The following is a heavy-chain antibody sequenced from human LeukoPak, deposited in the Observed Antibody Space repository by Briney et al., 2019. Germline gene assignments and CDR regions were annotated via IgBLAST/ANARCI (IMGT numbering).Heavy chain of an antibody. CDR3: ARHCSGGSCYDY. V-gene: IGHV3-21*01. CDR2: ISSSSSYI. D-gene: IGHD2-15*01. CDR1: GFTSSSYS. Sequence: KSGGSLRLSCAASGFTSSSYSMNWVRQAPGKGLEWVSSISSSSSYIYYADSVKGRFTISRDNAKNSLYLQMNSLRAEDTAVYYCARHCSGGSCYDYWGQGTLVTVSS. J-gene: IGHJ4*02.